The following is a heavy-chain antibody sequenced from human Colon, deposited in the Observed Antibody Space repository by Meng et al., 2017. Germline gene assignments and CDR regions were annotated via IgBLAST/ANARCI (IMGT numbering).Heavy chain of an antibody. CDR2: IYSSGST. Sequence: SETLSLTCTVSGGSISSGGFYWSWIRQHPGKGLEWIGYIYSSGSTYYNPSLKSLVSISVDTSKNQFSLKLSSVTAADMAVYYCARGPGRGSGSGSFDYWGQGTLVTVSS. CDR1: GGSISSGGFY. D-gene: IGHD3-10*01. J-gene: IGHJ4*02. V-gene: IGHV4-31*01. CDR3: ARGPGRGSGSGSFDY.